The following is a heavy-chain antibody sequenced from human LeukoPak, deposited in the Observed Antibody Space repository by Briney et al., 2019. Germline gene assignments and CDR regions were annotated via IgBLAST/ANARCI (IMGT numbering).Heavy chain of an antibody. J-gene: IGHJ4*02. Sequence: GASVKVSCKASGYTFTSYGLSWARQAPGQGLEWMGWISTYNGNTHYAQKFQGRVTMTTDTSTSTAYMEVTSLRSDDTAIYYCATYRQVLLPFESWGQGTLVTVSS. D-gene: IGHD2-8*02. CDR2: ISTYNGNT. V-gene: IGHV1-18*01. CDR1: GYTFTSYG. CDR3: ATYRQVLLPFES.